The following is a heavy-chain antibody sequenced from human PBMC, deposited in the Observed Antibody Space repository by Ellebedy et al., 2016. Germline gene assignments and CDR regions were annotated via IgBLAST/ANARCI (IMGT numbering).Heavy chain of an antibody. CDR1: GFTFSSYG. V-gene: IGHV3-30*12. CDR2: VSFDGGTK. CDR3: ARVTRDGWVP. D-gene: IGHD5-24*01. Sequence: GESLKISXAASGFTFSSYGMHWVRQAPGKGLEWGATVSFDGGTKYYADSVKGRFTISRDNSKNTLYLQMNSLRGEDTAVYYCARVTRDGWVPWGQGTLVTVSS. J-gene: IGHJ5*02.